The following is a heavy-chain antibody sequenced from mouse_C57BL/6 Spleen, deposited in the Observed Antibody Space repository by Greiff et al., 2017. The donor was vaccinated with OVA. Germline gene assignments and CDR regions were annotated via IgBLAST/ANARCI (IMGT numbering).Heavy chain of an antibody. J-gene: IGHJ2*01. D-gene: IGHD1-1*01. CDR1: GYTFTSYW. CDR3: ARSLLYYGSSYESFDY. CDR2: INPSNGGT. V-gene: IGHV1-53*01. Sequence: QVQLQQPGTELVKPGASVKLSCKASGYTFTSYWMHWVKQRPGQGLEWIGNINPSNGGTNYNEKFKSKATLTVDKSSSTAYMQLSSLTSEDSAVYYCARSLLYYGSSYESFDYWGQGTTLTVSS.